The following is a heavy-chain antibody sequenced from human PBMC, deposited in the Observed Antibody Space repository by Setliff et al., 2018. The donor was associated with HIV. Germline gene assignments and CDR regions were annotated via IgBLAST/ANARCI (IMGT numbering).Heavy chain of an antibody. Sequence: TLSLTCSVSGGSISSGYYWGWIRQPPGKGLEWIGSIYTSGSTNYSPSLKSRVSISVDTSKNQFSLKLSSVTAADTAVYYCPLTSNWYYYFYYGVDVWGQGTTVTVSS. CDR3: PLTSNWYYYFYYGVDV. CDR1: GGSISSGYY. J-gene: IGHJ6*02. CDR2: IYTSGST. V-gene: IGHV4-38-2*02. D-gene: IGHD2-2*01.